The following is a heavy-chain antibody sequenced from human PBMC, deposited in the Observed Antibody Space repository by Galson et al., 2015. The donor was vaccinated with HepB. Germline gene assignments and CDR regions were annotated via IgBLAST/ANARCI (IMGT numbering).Heavy chain of an antibody. J-gene: IGHJ4*02. Sequence: SVKVSCKASGYSFNTYGINWVRQAPGQGLEWMGWISTYSGNTNYAQKFQGRVTMTTDTSTSTAYMELRSLRSDDTAVYYCARPNWGHYYFEYWGQGTLVTVSS. CDR2: ISTYSGNT. D-gene: IGHD7-27*01. CDR3: ARPNWGHYYFEY. V-gene: IGHV1-18*01. CDR1: GYSFNTYG.